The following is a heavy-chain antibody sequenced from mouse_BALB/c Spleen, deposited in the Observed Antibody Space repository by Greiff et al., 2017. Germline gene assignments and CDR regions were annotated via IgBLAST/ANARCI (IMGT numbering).Heavy chain of an antibody. Sequence: VMLVESGPGLVQPSQSLSITCTVSGFSLTSYGVHWVRQSPGKGLEWLGVIWSGGSTDYNAAFISRLSISKDNSKSQVFFKMNSLQANDTAIYYCARGDYDYYFDYWGQGTTLTVSS. CDR2: IWSGGST. J-gene: IGHJ2*01. D-gene: IGHD2-4*01. CDR3: ARGDYDYYFDY. CDR1: GFSLTSYG. V-gene: IGHV2-2*02.